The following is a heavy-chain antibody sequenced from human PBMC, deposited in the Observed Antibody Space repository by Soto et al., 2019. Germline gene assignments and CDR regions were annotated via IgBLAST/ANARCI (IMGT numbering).Heavy chain of an antibody. CDR1: GFTFSSYS. V-gene: IGHV3-21*01. CDR2: ISSSSSYI. Sequence: GGSLRLSFAASGFTFSSYSMNWVRQAPGKGLEWVSSISSSSSYIYYADSVKGRFTISRDNAKNSLYLQMNSLRAEDTAVYYCARDRYSSSPPCFDYWGQGTLVTVSS. J-gene: IGHJ4*02. CDR3: ARDRYSSSPPCFDY. D-gene: IGHD6-6*01.